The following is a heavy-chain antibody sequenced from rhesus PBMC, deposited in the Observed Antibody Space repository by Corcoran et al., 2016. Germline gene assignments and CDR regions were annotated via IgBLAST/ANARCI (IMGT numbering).Heavy chain of an antibody. J-gene: IGHJ4*01. CDR1: GFTFSSYW. D-gene: IGHD4-35*01. Sequence: EVQLVESGGGLAKPGGSLRLSCAASGFTFSSYWMNWVRQTPGKGLEWISAINSGGGSTYYADSVNGRFTISRDNSKNTLSLQMNSLRAEDTAVYYCAKEPTVTTSGYWGQGVLVTVSS. CDR3: AKEPTVTTSGY. CDR2: INSGGGST. V-gene: IGHV3S42*01.